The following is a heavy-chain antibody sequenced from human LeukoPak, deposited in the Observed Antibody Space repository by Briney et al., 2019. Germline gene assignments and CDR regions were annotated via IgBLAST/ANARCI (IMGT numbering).Heavy chain of an antibody. CDR1: GFTFSSYA. V-gene: IGHV3-30-3*01. D-gene: IGHD2-2*01. J-gene: IGHJ4*02. CDR3: AREPDIVVVPAYGSGSYGDY. CDR2: ISYDGSNK. Sequence: GGSLRLSCAASGFTFSSYAMHWVRQAPGKGLEWVAVISYDGSNKYYADSVKGRFTISRDNSKNSLYLQMNSLRAEDTAVYYCAREPDIVVVPAYGSGSYGDYWGQGTLVTVSS.